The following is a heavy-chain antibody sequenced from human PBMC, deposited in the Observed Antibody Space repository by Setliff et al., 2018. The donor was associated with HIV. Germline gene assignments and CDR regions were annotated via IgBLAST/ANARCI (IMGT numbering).Heavy chain of an antibody. CDR1: GFTFSKNS. Sequence: GSLRLSCAASGFTFSKNSMNWVRQAPGKGLEWVSGITDSGSTTYYDDSVKGRFTISRDNSKNTLYLQMTSLRTEDTAMYYCAKDSLAAVGPYYCDYWGQGTLVTVSS. D-gene: IGHD6-13*01. J-gene: IGHJ4*02. V-gene: IGHV3-23*01. CDR3: AKDSLAAVGPYYCDY. CDR2: ITDSGSTT.